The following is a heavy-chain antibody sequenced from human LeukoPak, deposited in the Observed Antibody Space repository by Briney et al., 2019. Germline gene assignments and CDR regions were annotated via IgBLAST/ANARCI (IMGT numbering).Heavy chain of an antibody. D-gene: IGHD2-15*01. Sequence: ASVKVSCKASGYIFTAYYIHWVRQAPGQGLEWVGWLNPESGGTNYAQKFQGRVTMTRDTSIGAAYMELSGLKLDDTAVYYCARELPPLRKRSGAHWLDPWGQGTLVTVSS. CDR2: LNPESGGT. V-gene: IGHV1-2*02. CDR3: ARELPPLRKRSGAHWLDP. J-gene: IGHJ5*02. CDR1: GYIFTAYY.